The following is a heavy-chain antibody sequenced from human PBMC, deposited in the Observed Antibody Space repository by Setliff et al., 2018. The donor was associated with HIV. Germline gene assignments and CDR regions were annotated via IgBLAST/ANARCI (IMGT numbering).Heavy chain of an antibody. D-gene: IGHD3-3*01. CDR1: GGSFSGYY. V-gene: IGHV4-34*01. CDR3: ARGTAYCNFWSGYSQDYYYYMDV. J-gene: IGHJ6*03. Sequence: SETLSLTCAVYGGSFSGYYWSWIRQSPGKGLEWIGEINHSGSTKYNPSLKSRVTISVDTSKNQFSLKLSSVTAADTAVYYCARGTAYCNFWSGYSQDYYYYMDVWGKGTTVNVSS. CDR2: INHSGST.